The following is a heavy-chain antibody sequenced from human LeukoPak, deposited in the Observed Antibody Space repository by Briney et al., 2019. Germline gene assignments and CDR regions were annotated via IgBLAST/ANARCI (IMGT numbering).Heavy chain of an antibody. CDR2: INPNSGGT. CDR1: GYTFTGYY. Sequence: ASVKVSFKASGYTFTGYYMHWVRQAPGQGLEWMGWINPNSGGTNYAQKFQGRVTMTRDTSISTAYMELSRLRSDDTAAYYCARDREGYYDILTGYYGVGAFDIWGQGTMVTVSS. V-gene: IGHV1-2*02. J-gene: IGHJ3*02. CDR3: ARDREGYYDILTGYYGVGAFDI. D-gene: IGHD3-9*01.